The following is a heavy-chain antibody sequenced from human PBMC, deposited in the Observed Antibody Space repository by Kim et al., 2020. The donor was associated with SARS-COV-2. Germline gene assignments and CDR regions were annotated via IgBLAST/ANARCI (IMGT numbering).Heavy chain of an antibody. Sequence: GSVGGRFTISRENSKNTLYLRMNSLRAEDTAVYYCAKDQVVTAIQGRYGYWDQGTLVTVSS. CDR3: AKDQVVTAIQGRYGY. V-gene: IGHV3-23*01. D-gene: IGHD2-21*02. J-gene: IGHJ4*02.